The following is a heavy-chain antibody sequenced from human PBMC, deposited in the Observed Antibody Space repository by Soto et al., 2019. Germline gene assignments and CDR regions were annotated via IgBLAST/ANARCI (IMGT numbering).Heavy chain of an antibody. Sequence: SGWSLRLSCVASGFPFSSYAMSWVRQTPGKGLEWVSGISGSGGRTYYADSVKGRFTISRDNSNNTLSLQMHILRVEDTAVYFCAKGGYYSLFDIWGQGKMVTVSS. CDR1: GFPFSSYA. D-gene: IGHD3-16*01. CDR3: AKGGYYSLFDI. V-gene: IGHV3-23*01. CDR2: ISGSGGRT. J-gene: IGHJ3*02.